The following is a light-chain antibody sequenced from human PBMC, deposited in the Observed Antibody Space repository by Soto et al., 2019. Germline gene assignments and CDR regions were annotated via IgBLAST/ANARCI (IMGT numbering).Light chain of an antibody. CDR3: QQANSFLLT. V-gene: IGKV1D-12*01. J-gene: IGKJ4*01. CDR1: NGSSGW. Sequence: DIQMTQSPSSVSASVGDRVTITCRASNGSSGWFAWYQQKPGRAPKLLIYSASSLESGVPSRFSGSGSGTDFTLTISSLQPEDVAAYYCQQANSFLLTFGGGTKVDI. CDR2: SAS.